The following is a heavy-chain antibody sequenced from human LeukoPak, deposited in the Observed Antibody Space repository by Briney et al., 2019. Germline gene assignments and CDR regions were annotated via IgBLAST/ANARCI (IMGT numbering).Heavy chain of an antibody. CDR2: IYTSGST. J-gene: IGHJ6*02. D-gene: IGHD2-15*01. V-gene: IGHV4-4*07. CDR1: GGSISSYY. Sequence: SEILSLTCTVSGGSISSYYWSWIRQPAGKGLEWIGRIYTSGSTNYNPSHKRRVTMSVDTLKNQFSLKLSSVTAADTAVYYCARGRYCSGGSCYSSVYYYYYGMDVWGQGTTV. CDR3: ARGRYCSGGSCYSSVYYYYYGMDV.